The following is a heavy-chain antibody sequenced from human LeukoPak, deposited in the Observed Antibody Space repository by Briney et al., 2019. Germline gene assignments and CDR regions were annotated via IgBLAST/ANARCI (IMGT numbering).Heavy chain of an antibody. CDR3: ARRSMVRGVHWFDP. Sequence: SETLSLTCTVSGYSISSGYYWGWIRQPPGKGLEGIGSIYHSGSTYYNPSLKSRVTISVDTSKNQFSLKLSSVTAADTAVYYCARRSMVRGVHWFDPWGQGTLVTVSS. CDR2: IYHSGST. D-gene: IGHD3-10*01. J-gene: IGHJ5*02. V-gene: IGHV4-38-2*02. CDR1: GYSISSGYY.